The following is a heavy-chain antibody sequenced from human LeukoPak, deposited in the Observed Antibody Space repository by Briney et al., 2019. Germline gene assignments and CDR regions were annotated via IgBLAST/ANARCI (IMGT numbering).Heavy chain of an antibody. Sequence: SQTLSLTCAISGDSVSSNSAAWNWIRQSPSRCLEWLGRTYYRSKWYNDYAVSVKSRITINPDTSKNQFSLQLNSVTPEDTALYYCARGYTYYDFWSGYRPDAFDIWGQGTMVTVSS. D-gene: IGHD3-3*01. V-gene: IGHV6-1*01. J-gene: IGHJ3*02. CDR2: TYYRSKWYN. CDR1: GDSVSSNSAA. CDR3: ARGYTYYDFWSGYRPDAFDI.